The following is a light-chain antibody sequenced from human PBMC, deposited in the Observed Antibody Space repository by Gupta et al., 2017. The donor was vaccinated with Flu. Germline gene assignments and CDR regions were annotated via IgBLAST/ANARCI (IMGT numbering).Light chain of an antibody. Sequence: GTLFLSPGERATLSCRASQSLSNSYLAWYQQKPGQAPKLLIYGISSRATGIPDRFSGSGSGTDLTLTISRLEPEDFAVYYCQQYGNIPLTFGGGTKVEIK. CDR2: GIS. J-gene: IGKJ4*01. CDR3: QQYGNIPLT. CDR1: QSLSNSY. V-gene: IGKV3-20*01.